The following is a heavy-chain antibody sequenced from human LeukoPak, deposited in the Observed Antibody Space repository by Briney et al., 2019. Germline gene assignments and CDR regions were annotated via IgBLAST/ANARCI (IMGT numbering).Heavy chain of an antibody. Sequence: GGSLRLSCAASGFTVSSNYMSWVRQAPGKGLESVSVIYSGGSTYYADSVKGRFTISRDNSKNTLYLQMNSLRAEDTAVYYCARCIAAAGLCHGYFDYWGQGTLVTVSS. CDR3: ARCIAAAGLCHGYFDY. D-gene: IGHD6-13*01. J-gene: IGHJ4*02. V-gene: IGHV3-66*01. CDR1: GFTVSSNY. CDR2: IYSGGST.